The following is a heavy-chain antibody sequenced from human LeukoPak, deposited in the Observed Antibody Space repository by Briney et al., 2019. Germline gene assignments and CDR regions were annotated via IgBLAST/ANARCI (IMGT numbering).Heavy chain of an antibody. CDR3: VKVAKYYYGSETYYFFEH. D-gene: IGHD3-10*01. Sequence: PGGSLRLSCAASGFNFGDYDMTWVRQAPGKGLEWVGFIKSKAYGGTTDYAASVKGRFTISRDNAKNSLDLQMNSLRVEDTGIYYCVKVAKYYYGSETYYFFEHWGQGTPVTASS. CDR1: GFNFGDYD. J-gene: IGHJ4*02. V-gene: IGHV3-49*04. CDR2: IKSKAYGGTT.